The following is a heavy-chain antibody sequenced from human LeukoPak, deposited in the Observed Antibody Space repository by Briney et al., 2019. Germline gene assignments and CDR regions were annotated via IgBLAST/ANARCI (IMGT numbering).Heavy chain of an antibody. V-gene: IGHV3-48*03. CDR1: GFTFSSYE. J-gene: IGHJ4*02. CDR2: ISSSDSTV. D-gene: IGHD5-24*01. CDR3: ARTIEMATISYFDY. Sequence: GGSLRLSCAASGFTFSSYEMNWVRQAPGKGLEWVSYISSSDSTVYYADSVKGRFTISRDNAKNSLYLQMNSLRAGDTAVYYCARTIEMATISYFDYWGQGTLVTVSS.